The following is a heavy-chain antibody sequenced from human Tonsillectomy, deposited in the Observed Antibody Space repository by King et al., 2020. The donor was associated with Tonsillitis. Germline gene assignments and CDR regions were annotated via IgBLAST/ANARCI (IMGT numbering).Heavy chain of an antibody. CDR2: MYHSGST. D-gene: IGHD6-19*01. CDR3: ARGGSGWPQAFDY. CDR1: GGSVSSGGYS. J-gene: IGHJ4*02. V-gene: IGHV4-30-2*01. Sequence: QLQESGSGLVKPSQTLSLTCAVSGGSVSSGGYSWNWNRQAPGKGLEWIGYMYHSGSTYYNPSLQSRVTMSVDGSKNQFSLNLSSATAADTAVYYCARGGSGWPQAFDYWGQGTRVTVSS.